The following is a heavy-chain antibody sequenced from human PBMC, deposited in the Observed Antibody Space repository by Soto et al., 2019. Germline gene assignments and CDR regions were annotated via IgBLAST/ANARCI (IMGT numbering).Heavy chain of an antibody. Sequence: PSETLSLTCTVSGASISGFYWSWIRKSAGKGLEWIGRIYATGTTDYNPSLKSRVMMSVDTSKKQFSLKLRSVTAADTAVYYCVRDGTKTLRDWFDPWGQGISVTVSS. CDR3: VRDGTKTLRDWFDP. V-gene: IGHV4-4*07. CDR2: IYATGTT. D-gene: IGHD1-1*01. J-gene: IGHJ5*02. CDR1: GASISGFY.